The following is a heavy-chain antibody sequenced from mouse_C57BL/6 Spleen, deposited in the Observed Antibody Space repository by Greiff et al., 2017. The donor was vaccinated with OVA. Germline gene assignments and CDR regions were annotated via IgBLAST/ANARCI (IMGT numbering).Heavy chain of an antibody. CDR3: AREFPLLYFDY. CDR1: GYTFTSYW. Sequence: QVQLQQPGAELVKPGASVKMSCKASGYTFTSYWITWVKQRPGQGLEWMGNINPSNGGTNYNEKLKSKATLTVDKSSSTAYMQLSSLTSEDSAVYYCAREFPLLYFDYWGQGTTLTVSS. CDR2: INPSNGGT. D-gene: IGHD1-2*01. V-gene: IGHV1-53*01. J-gene: IGHJ2*01.